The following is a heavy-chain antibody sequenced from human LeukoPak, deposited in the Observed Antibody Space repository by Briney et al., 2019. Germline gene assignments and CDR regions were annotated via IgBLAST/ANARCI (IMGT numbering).Heavy chain of an antibody. CDR3: ARDVRWLRFVFDH. J-gene: IGHJ4*02. V-gene: IGHV3-48*02. Sequence: PARSMTLSCSAIEFTSSDYSMNWVRQHPGKGLDWVSYTITSSSTVYYADSIKGPYTISRDNAKNSLYLQMNSLRDEDTAVYYCARDVRWLRFVFDHWGQGIPVTVSS. CDR1: EFTSSDYS. D-gene: IGHD5-12*01. CDR2: TITSSSTV.